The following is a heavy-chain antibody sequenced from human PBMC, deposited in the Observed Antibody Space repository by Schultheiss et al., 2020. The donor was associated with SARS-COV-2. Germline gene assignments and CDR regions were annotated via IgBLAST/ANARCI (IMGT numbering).Heavy chain of an antibody. J-gene: IGHJ6*02. CDR1: GSTFSSYG. V-gene: IGHV3-33*06. CDR3: AKVREDGSGSYYGPYYYYYGMDV. Sequence: GGSLRLSCAASGSTFSSYGMHWVRQAPGKGLEWVAVIWYDGSNKYYADSVKGRFTISRDNSKNTLYLQMNSLRAEDTAVYYCAKVREDGSGSYYGPYYYYYGMDVWGQGTTVTVSS. CDR2: IWYDGSNK. D-gene: IGHD3-10*01.